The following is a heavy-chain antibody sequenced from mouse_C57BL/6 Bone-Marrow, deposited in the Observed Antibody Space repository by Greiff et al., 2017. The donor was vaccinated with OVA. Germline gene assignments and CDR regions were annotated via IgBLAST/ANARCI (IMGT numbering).Heavy chain of an antibody. Sequence: QVQLQQSGPELVKPGASVKISCKASGYAFSSSWMNWVKQRPGKGLEWIGRIYPGDGDTNYNGKFKGKATLTADKSSSTAYMQLSSLTSEDSAVYFCARFITTPHWYCDVWGTGTTVTVSS. CDR2: IYPGDGDT. CDR1: GYAFSSSW. V-gene: IGHV1-82*01. CDR3: ARFITTPHWYCDV. D-gene: IGHD1-1*01. J-gene: IGHJ1*03.